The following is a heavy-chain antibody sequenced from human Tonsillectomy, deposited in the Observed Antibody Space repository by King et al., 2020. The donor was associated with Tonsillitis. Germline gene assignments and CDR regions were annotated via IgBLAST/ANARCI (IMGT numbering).Heavy chain of an antibody. CDR1: GYSFPNYW. CDR2: IYPGDSNT. D-gene: IGHD3-22*01. J-gene: IGHJ5*02. Sequence: QLVQSGAEVKKPGESLKISCKSSGYSFPNYWIGWVRQMPGKGLEWMGIIYPGDSNTRYSPSFQGQVTISADKSISTAYLQWSSLKASDTAMYYFARLGNYYDSSGYFNWFDPWGQGTLVTVSS. CDR3: ARLGNYYDSSGYFNWFDP. V-gene: IGHV5-51*01.